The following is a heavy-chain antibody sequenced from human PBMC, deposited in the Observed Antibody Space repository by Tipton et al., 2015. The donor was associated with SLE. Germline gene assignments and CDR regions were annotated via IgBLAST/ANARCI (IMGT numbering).Heavy chain of an antibody. J-gene: IGHJ2*01. CDR3: ARLWDNWYFDL. CDR1: GGSISSYY. V-gene: IGHV4-4*09. Sequence: TLSLTCTVSGGSISSYYWSWIRQPPGKGLEWIGYIYTSGSTNYNPSLKSRVTISVDTSKNQFSLKLSSVTAADTAVYYCARLWDNWYFDLWGRGTLVTVSS. CDR2: IYTSGST. D-gene: IGHD1-26*01.